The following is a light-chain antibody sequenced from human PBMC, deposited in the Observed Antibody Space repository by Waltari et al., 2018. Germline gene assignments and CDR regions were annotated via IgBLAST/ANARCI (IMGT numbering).Light chain of an antibody. V-gene: IGKV1-9*01. CDR3: QQLNSYPRALT. CDR2: AAS. CDR1: QGISSY. Sequence: IQLTQSPSSLSASVGDRVTITCRASQGISSYLAWYQQKPGKAPKLLIYAASTLQSGVPSRVSGSGSGTDFTLTISSLQPEDFATYYCQQLNSYPRALTFGGGTKVEIK. J-gene: IGKJ4*01.